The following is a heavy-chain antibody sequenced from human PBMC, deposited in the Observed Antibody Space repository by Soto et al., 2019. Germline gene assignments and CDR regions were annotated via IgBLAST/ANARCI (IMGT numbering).Heavy chain of an antibody. CDR3: ARDGPTVTTWIDY. CDR1: GGTFSSYA. J-gene: IGHJ4*02. Sequence: APVKVSCKDSGGTFSSYAISWVRQAPGQGLEWMGWISAYNGNTNYAQKLQGRVTMTTDTSTSTAYMELRSLRSDDTAVYYCARDGPTVTTWIDYWGQGTLVTVSS. D-gene: IGHD4-17*01. CDR2: ISAYNGNT. V-gene: IGHV1-18*01.